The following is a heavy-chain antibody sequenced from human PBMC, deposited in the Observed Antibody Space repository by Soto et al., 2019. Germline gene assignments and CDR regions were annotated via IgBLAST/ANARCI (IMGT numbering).Heavy chain of an antibody. Sequence: SEPLSLTCAVYGGPFSGYYWSWIRQPPGKGLEWIGEINHSGSTNYNPTLKSRVTISVDTSKNQFSLKLSSVTAADTAVYYCERVSGITIFGVVIPRGMDVWGQGTTVTVSS. V-gene: IGHV4-34*01. CDR3: ERVSGITIFGVVIPRGMDV. CDR1: GGPFSGYY. CDR2: INHSGST. J-gene: IGHJ6*02. D-gene: IGHD3-3*01.